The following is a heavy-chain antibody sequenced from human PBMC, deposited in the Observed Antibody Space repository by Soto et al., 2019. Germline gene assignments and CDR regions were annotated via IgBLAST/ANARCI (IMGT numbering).Heavy chain of an antibody. CDR1: GCSISSSSYY. D-gene: IGHD2-2*01. V-gene: IGHV4-39*01. CDR3: ARRGRCSSTSCKDYYYYGMDV. CDR2: IYYSGST. J-gene: IGHJ6*02. Sequence: PSETLSLTCTVSGCSISSSSYYWGWIRQPPGKGLSWIGSIYYSGSTYYNPSLKSRVTISVDTSKNQFSLKLSSVTAADTAVYYCARRGRCSSTSCKDYYYYGMDVWGQGTTVTVSS.